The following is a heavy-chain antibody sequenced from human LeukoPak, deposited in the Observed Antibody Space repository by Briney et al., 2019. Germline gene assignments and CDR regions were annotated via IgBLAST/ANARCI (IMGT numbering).Heavy chain of an antibody. J-gene: IGHJ5*02. CDR1: GGSISSSNW. CDR3: ARGAYSEAAAGSGWFDP. CDR2: IYHSGST. Sequence: SGTLSLTFAVSGGSISSSNWWSWVRPPPGKGLEWIGEIYHSGSTNYNPSLKSRVTISVDKSKNQFSLKLSSVTAADTAVYYCARGAYSEAAAGSGWFDPWGRGTLVTVSS. D-gene: IGHD6-13*01. V-gene: IGHV4-4*02.